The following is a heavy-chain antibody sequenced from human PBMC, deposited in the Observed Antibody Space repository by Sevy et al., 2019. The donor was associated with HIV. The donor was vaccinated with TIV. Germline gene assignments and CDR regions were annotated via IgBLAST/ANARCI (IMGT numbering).Heavy chain of an antibody. D-gene: IGHD3-10*01. CDR1: GGSISSGGYY. Sequence: SETLSLTCTVSGGSISSGGYYWSWIRQHPGKGLEWIGYIYYSGSTYYNPSLKSRVTISVDTSKNQFSLKLSSVTAADTAVYYCGRMWFGELLQGGWFDPWGQGTLVTVPS. CDR2: IYYSGST. CDR3: GRMWFGELLQGGWFDP. V-gene: IGHV4-31*03. J-gene: IGHJ5*02.